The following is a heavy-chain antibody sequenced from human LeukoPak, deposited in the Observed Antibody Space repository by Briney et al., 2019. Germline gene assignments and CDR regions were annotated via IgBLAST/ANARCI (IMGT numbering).Heavy chain of an antibody. V-gene: IGHV1-24*01. CDR1: GYTLTELS. J-gene: IGHJ6*03. D-gene: IGHD3-3*01. CDR3: ATGTKYYDFWSGYYRFRTDGRGYYYMDV. CDR2: FDPEDGET. Sequence: ASVKVSCKVSGYTLTELSMHWVRQAPGKGLEWMGGFDPEDGETIYAQKFQGRVTMTEDTSTDTAYMELSSLRSEDTAVYYCATGTKYYDFWSGYYRFRTDGRGYYYMDVWGKGTTVTVSS.